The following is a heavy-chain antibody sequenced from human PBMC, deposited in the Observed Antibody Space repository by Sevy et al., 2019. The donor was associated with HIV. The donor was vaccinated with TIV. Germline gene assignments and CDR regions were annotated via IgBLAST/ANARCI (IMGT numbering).Heavy chain of an antibody. Sequence: ASVKVSCKASGGTFSSYAISWVRQAPGQGLEWMGGIIPIFGTANYAQKFQGRVTITADESTSTAYMELSSLRSEDTAVYYCARVRLRGYSGSQDYGMDVWGQGTTVTVSS. D-gene: IGHD5-12*01. J-gene: IGHJ6*02. V-gene: IGHV1-69*13. CDR3: ARVRLRGYSGSQDYGMDV. CDR1: GGTFSSYA. CDR2: IIPIFGTA.